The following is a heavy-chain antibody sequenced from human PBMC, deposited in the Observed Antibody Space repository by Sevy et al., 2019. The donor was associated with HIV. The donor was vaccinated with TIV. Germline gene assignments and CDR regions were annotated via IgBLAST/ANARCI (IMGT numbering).Heavy chain of an antibody. J-gene: IGHJ4*02. Sequence: GGSLRLSCAASGFTFSSYAMHWVRQAPCKGLERVAVISYDGSNKYDSDSVKDRFTITRENTNNTLFLQMNSLRAEDTAVYYCARDAYYYDSSGYYPGDYWGQRTLVTVSS. CDR2: ISYDGSNK. V-gene: IGHV3-30-3*01. CDR1: GFTFSSYA. CDR3: ARDAYYYDSSGYYPGDY. D-gene: IGHD3-22*01.